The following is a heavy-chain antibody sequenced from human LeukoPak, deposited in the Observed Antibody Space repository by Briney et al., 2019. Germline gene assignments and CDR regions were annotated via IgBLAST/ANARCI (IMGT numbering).Heavy chain of an antibody. V-gene: IGHV1-69*05. CDR2: IIPIFGTA. J-gene: IGHJ4*02. CDR1: GGTFSSYA. D-gene: IGHD1-26*01. Sequence: SVKVSCKASGGTFSSYAISWVRQAPGQGLEWMGGIIPIFGTANYAQKFQGRVTMTTDTSTSTAYMELRSLRSDDTAVYYCARGFSGTSPGRFDYWGQGTLVTVSS. CDR3: ARGFSGTSPGRFDY.